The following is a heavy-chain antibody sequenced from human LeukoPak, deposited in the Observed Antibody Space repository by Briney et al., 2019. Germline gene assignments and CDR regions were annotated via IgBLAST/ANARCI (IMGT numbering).Heavy chain of an antibody. CDR3: ARGPSYSSSLRAQFDH. Sequence: ASVKVSCKASGYPFTSYGISWVRQAPGQGLEWMGWISGYSGNTNYAQKFQGRVSVTTDTPTNTAYMELRSLRSDDTAVYYCARGPSYSSSLRAQFDHWGQGTLVTVSS. V-gene: IGHV1-18*04. CDR2: ISGYSGNT. J-gene: IGHJ4*02. CDR1: GYPFTSYG. D-gene: IGHD6-13*01.